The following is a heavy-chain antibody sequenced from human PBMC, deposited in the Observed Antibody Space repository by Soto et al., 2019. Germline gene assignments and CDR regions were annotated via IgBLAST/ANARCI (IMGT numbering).Heavy chain of an antibody. V-gene: IGHV3-15*01. CDR1: ALTFSNAC. CDR3: TIPRGPMIRP. J-gene: IGHJ5*02. CDR2: IKSKTDGGTT. Sequence: GQSQRLYCTACALTFSNACMTWVRQAPGKGLEWVGRIKSKTDGGTTDYAAPVKGRFTISRDDSKNTMYLQMNSLKTEDTAVYYCTIPRGPMIRPWGQGT. D-gene: IGHD3-22*01.